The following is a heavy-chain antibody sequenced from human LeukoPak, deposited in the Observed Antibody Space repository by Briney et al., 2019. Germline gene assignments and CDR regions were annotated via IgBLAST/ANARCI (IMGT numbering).Heavy chain of an antibody. CDR3: ASSGIAAAANWFDP. V-gene: IGHV4-59*11. Sequence: SETLSLTCTVSGGSISSHYWSWIRQPPGKGLEWIGYIYYSGSTNYNPSLKSRVTISVDTSKNQFSLKLSSVTAADTAVYYCASSGIAAAANWFDPWGQGTLVTVSS. J-gene: IGHJ5*02. CDR1: GGSISSHY. D-gene: IGHD6-13*01. CDR2: IYYSGST.